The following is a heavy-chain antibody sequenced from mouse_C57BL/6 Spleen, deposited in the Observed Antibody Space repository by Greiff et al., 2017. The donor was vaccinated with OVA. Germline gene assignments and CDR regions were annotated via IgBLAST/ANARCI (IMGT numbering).Heavy chain of an antibody. D-gene: IGHD1-1*01. J-gene: IGHJ4*01. CDR1: GYTFTSYW. CDR3: ARVTTVVARAMDY. CDR2: IHPNSGST. V-gene: IGHV1-64*01. Sequence: QVQLQQPEAELVKPGASVKLSCKASGYTFTSYWMHWVKQRPGQGLEWIGMIHPNSGSTNYNEKFKSKATLTVDKSSSTAYMQLSSLTSEDSAVYYCARVTTVVARAMDYWGQGTSVTVSS.